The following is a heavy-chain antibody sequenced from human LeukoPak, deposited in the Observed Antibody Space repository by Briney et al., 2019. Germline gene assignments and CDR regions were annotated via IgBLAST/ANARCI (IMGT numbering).Heavy chain of an antibody. CDR3: ARDHRWGFDY. D-gene: IGHD7-27*01. J-gene: IGHJ4*02. CDR2: IRSRDRTI. V-gene: IGHV3-48*01. CDR1: GFTFSTYS. Sequence: PGGSLRLSCAASGFTFSTYSINWVRQAPGKGLEWVSYIRSRDRTIYYADSVKGRFTISTDNAENSLYLQMNSLRTEDTAVYYSARDHRWGFDYWGRGTLVTVSS.